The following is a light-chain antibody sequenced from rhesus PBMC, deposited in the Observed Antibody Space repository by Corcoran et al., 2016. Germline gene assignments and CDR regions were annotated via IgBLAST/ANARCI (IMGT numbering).Light chain of an antibody. CDR3: QQYSSRPFT. V-gene: IGKV1-22*01. Sequence: DIQMTQSPSSLSASVGDTVTITCRASQGISSWLAWYQQKPGKAPKLLIYKASRLQSGVPSRFSGSGSGTDFTLTISRLQSEDFATYYCQQYSSRPFTFGPGTKLDIK. CDR1: QGISSW. CDR2: KAS. J-gene: IGKJ3*01.